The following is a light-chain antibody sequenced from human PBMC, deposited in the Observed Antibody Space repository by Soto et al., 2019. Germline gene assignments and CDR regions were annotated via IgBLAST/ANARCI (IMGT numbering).Light chain of an antibody. V-gene: IGKV1-6*01. CDR2: AAS. CDR3: LQDYNYPRT. J-gene: IGKJ1*01. CDR1: QGIRND. Sequence: AIQMTQSPSSLSASVGDRVTITCRASQGIRNDLGWYQQKPGRAPKLLIYAASSLQSGVPSRFSGSGSGTDITLTISSLQPEDFATYYCLQDYNYPRTFGQGTKVEIK.